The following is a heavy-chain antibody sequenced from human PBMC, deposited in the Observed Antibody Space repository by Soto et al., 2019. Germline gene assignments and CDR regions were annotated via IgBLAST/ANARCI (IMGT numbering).Heavy chain of an antibody. V-gene: IGHV1-8*02. CDR3: ASPARNYDFWSGYSFDI. CDR2: ISGYNGNT. J-gene: IGHJ3*02. CDR1: GYSFVSYG. Sequence: ASVKVSCKASGYSFVSYGINWVRQAPGQGLEWMGWISGYNGNTGYAQKFQGRVTMTRNTSISTAYMELSSLRSEDTAVYYCASPARNYDFWSGYSFDIWGQGTMVTVSS. D-gene: IGHD3-3*01.